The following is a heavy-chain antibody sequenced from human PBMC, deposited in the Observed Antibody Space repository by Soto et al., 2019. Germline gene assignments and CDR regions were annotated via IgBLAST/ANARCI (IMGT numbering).Heavy chain of an antibody. CDR3: VRLIGNSWLDF. CDR2: TYYRSKWYN. V-gene: IGHV6-1*01. J-gene: IGHJ5*01. CDR1: EDRVSSSRVT. Sequence: SQTHSLTCAISEDRVSSSRVTSNWIRQSPSRGLEWLGRTYYRSKWYNDYAESVKSRITINPDTSKNQFSLHLNSVTPEDTAVYYCVRLIGNSWLDFWGQGTLVTVSS. D-gene: IGHD1-26*01.